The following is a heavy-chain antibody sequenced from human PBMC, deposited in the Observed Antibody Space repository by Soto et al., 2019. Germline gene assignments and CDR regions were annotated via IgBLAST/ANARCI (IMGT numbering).Heavy chain of an antibody. CDR2: INHSGST. CDR3: ARKARIAAAGAYYYYGMDV. J-gene: IGHJ6*02. V-gene: IGHV4-34*01. CDR1: GGSFSGYY. D-gene: IGHD6-13*01. Sequence: SETLSLTCAVYGGSFSGYYWSWIRQPPGKGLEWIGEINHSGSTNYNPSLKSRVTISVDTSKNQFSLKLSSVTAADTAVYYCARKARIAAAGAYYYYGMDVWGQGTTVTVS.